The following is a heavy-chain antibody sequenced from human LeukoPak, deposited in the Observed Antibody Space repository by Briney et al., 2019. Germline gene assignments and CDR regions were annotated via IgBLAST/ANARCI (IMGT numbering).Heavy chain of an antibody. CDR2: VYHRGNT. Sequence: SETLSLTCTVSGGSISSSSYYWGWIRQSPGKGLAWIGSVYHRGNTYYNPSLKSRVTIFVDTSKNQFYLNLTSVTAADTAVYYCARSPQWLLSSSNWFDPWGHGTLVTVSS. D-gene: IGHD3-3*01. J-gene: IGHJ5*02. V-gene: IGHV4-39*01. CDR3: ARSPQWLLSSSNWFDP. CDR1: GGSISSSSYY.